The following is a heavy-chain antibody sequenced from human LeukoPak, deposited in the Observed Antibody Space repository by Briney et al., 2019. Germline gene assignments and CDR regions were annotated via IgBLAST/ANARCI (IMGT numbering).Heavy chain of an antibody. CDR3: ASQFWWAAVAGTTLDY. D-gene: IGHD6-19*01. CDR1: GFTFSTYW. J-gene: IGHJ4*02. CDR2: IKEDGSEK. Sequence: PEGSLRLSCAASGFTFSTYWMSWVRQGPGKGLEWVANIKEDGSEKYYVDSVKGRFTISRDNAKISLYLQMNSLRAEDTAVYYCASQFWWAAVAGTTLDYWGQGTLVTVSS. V-gene: IGHV3-7*05.